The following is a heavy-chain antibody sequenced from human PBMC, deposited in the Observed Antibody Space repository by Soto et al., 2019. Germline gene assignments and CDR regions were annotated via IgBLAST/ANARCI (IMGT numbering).Heavy chain of an antibody. Sequence: QVQLQESGPGLVKPSETLSLTCTVSGASISDYYWSWIRQPPGKGLEWIGYSGNTNYNPSLKRRVAISVDASKNQVSLKLSSVTAADTAVYYCARRPHGDYGHSFDYWGQGTLVTVSS. D-gene: IGHD4-17*01. V-gene: IGHV4-59*08. CDR2: SGNT. J-gene: IGHJ4*02. CDR1: GASISDYY. CDR3: ARRPHGDYGHSFDY.